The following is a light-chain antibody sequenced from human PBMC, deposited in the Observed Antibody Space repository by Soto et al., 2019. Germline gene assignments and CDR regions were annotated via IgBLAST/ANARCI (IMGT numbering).Light chain of an antibody. CDR2: DAS. CDR3: QQRSKCHPYT. CDR1: QSVSSH. J-gene: IGKJ2*01. V-gene: IGKV3-11*01. Sequence: EIVLTQSTATMSLSPGERATLACRASQSVSSHLAWYQQKPGQAPRLLIYDASNRATGIPARFSGSGSGTDFTLTISSIEPEDFAVYYCQQRSKCHPYTFGQGTKLDIK.